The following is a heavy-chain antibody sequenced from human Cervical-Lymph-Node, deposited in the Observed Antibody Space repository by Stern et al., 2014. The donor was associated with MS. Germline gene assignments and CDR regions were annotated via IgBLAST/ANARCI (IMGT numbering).Heavy chain of an antibody. Sequence: QVQLQESGPGLVKPSETLSLTCTVSGGSISSYYWSWIRQPPGKGLEWIGYIYYSGSTNYNPSLKSRVTISVDTSKNQFSLKLSSVTAADTAVYYCARAPYYYDRGAFDIWDQGTMVTVSS. CDR1: GGSISSYY. D-gene: IGHD3-22*01. CDR3: ARAPYYYDRGAFDI. CDR2: IYYSGST. V-gene: IGHV4-59*01. J-gene: IGHJ3*02.